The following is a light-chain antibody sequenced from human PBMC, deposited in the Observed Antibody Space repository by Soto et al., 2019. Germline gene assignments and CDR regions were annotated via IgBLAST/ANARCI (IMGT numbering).Light chain of an antibody. CDR2: DVS. Sequence: QSALTQPASVSGSPGQAITISCTGTSSDVGGYNYVSCYQQHPCKAPKLMIYDVSNRPSGVSNRFSGSKSGNTASLTISGLQAEDEADYYCSSYTSSSTLVVFGGGTKVTVL. J-gene: IGLJ2*01. CDR3: SSYTSSSTLVV. V-gene: IGLV2-14*01. CDR1: SSDVGGYNY.